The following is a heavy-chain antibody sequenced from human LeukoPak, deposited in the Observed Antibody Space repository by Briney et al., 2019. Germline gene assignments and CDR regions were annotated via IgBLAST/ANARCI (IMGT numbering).Heavy chain of an antibody. D-gene: IGHD1-26*01. CDR1: GFTFSSYG. J-gene: IGHJ4*02. V-gene: IGHV3-30*18. Sequence: GGSLRLSCAAAGFTFSSYGMHWVRQAPGKGLEWVAVISYDGSNKYYADSVKGRFTISRDNSKNTLYLQMNSLRAEDTAVYYCAKDHGSYAGYFDYWGQGTLVTVSS. CDR3: AKDHGSYAGYFDY. CDR2: ISYDGSNK.